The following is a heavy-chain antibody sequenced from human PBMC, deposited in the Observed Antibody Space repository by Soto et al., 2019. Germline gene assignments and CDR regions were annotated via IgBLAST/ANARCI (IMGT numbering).Heavy chain of an antibody. V-gene: IGHV5-51*01. CDR3: AGTSSSSRFYYYGMDV. CDR2: IYPGDSDT. CDR1: GYSFTIYW. J-gene: IGHJ6*02. Sequence: GESLKISCKGSGYSFTIYWIGWVLQMPWKGLEWMGIIYPGDSDTRYSPSFQGQVTISADKSISTAYLQWSSLKASDTAMYYCAGTSSSSRFYYYGMDVWGQGTTVTVSS. D-gene: IGHD6-6*01.